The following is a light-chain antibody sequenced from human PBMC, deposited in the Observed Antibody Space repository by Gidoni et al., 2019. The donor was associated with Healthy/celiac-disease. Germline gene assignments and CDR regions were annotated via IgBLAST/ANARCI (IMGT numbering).Light chain of an antibody. Sequence: EIVMTQSPATLSVSPGERATLSCRASQSVSSNLAWYQQKPGQAPRLLIYGASTRATGIPARFSGSGSGIEFTLTISSLQSEDFAVYYCQQYNNWPPIFPFGPGTKVDIK. CDR2: GAS. J-gene: IGKJ3*01. CDR1: QSVSSN. V-gene: IGKV3-15*01. CDR3: QQYNNWPPIFP.